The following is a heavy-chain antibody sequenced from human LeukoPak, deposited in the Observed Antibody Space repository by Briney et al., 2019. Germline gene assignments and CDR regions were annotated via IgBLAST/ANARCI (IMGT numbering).Heavy chain of an antibody. D-gene: IGHD3-10*01. CDR3: ATGYYFGSGSYGYLDY. CDR2: IYSSGDA. V-gene: IGHV3-53*01. Sequence: GGSLRLSCAASGFTVSSKYMSWVRQTPGKGLQWVALIYSSGDAYTPDSVKGRFTISRDDSENTLYLQMDSLRADDTAAYYCATGYYFGSGSYGYLDYWGQGTLVTVSS. CDR1: GFTVSSKY. J-gene: IGHJ4*02.